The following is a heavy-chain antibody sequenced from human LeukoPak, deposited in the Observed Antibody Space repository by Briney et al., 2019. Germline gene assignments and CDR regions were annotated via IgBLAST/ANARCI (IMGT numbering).Heavy chain of an antibody. Sequence: GGSLRLSCAASGFTFSSYVMNWVRQAPGKGLEWVSTISNSSSYIYYADSLKGRFTVSRDNAKNSLYLQMNSLRAEDTAVYYCAKDSRNDWGTIDYWGQGTLVTVSS. CDR3: AKDSRNDWGTIDY. CDR1: GFTFSSYV. D-gene: IGHD1-1*01. CDR2: ISNSSSYI. V-gene: IGHV3-21*01. J-gene: IGHJ4*02.